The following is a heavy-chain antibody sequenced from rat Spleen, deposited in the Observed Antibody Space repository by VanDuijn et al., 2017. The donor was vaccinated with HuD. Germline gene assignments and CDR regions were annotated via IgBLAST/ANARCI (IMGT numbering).Heavy chain of an antibody. D-gene: IGHD1-6*01. J-gene: IGHJ4*01. CDR2: ISPSGRNT. CDR3: ASLMYTPDYLGVMDV. V-gene: IGHV5-25*01. CDR1: GFTFSSYD. Sequence: EVQLVESGGGLVQPGRSLKLSCAASGFTFSSYDMAWVRQAPTKGLEWVASISPSGRNTYYRDSVKGRFTVSRDNAKSTLYLQMDSLRSEDTATYYCASLMYTPDYLGVMDVWGQGASVAVSS.